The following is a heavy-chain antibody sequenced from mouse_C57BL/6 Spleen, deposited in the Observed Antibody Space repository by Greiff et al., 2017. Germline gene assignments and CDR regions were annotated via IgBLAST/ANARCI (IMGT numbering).Heavy chain of an antibody. Sequence: EVQLQQSGPELVKPGASVKISCKASGYTFTDYYMNWVKQSHGKSLEWIGDINPNNGGTSYNQKFKGKATLTVDKSSSTAYMELRSLTSEDSAVYYCARPVYYGSPYWYFDVWGTGTTVTVSS. V-gene: IGHV1-26*01. J-gene: IGHJ1*03. CDR3: ARPVYYGSPYWYFDV. CDR2: INPNNGGT. D-gene: IGHD1-1*01. CDR1: GYTFTDYY.